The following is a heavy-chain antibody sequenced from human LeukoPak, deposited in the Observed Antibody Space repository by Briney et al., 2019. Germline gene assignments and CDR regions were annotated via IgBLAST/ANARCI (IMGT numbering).Heavy chain of an antibody. V-gene: IGHV1-8*01. D-gene: IGHD3-3*01. J-gene: IGHJ6*02. CDR2: MNPNSGNT. Sequence: ASVKVSCKASGYTFTSYDINWVRQATGQGLEWMGWMNPNSGNTGYAQKFQGRVTMTRNTSISTAYMELSSLRSEDTAVYYCARAGVTIFGADGMDVWGQGTTVTVSS. CDR3: ARAGVTIFGADGMDV. CDR1: GYTFTSYD.